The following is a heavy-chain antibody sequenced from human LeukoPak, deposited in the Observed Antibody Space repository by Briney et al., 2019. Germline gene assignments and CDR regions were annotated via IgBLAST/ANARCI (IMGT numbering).Heavy chain of an antibody. D-gene: IGHD6-19*01. V-gene: IGHV3-7*04. CDR1: GFAFSSFW. Sequence: PGGSLRLSCAASGFAFSSFWMSWVRQVPGKGLEWVANINQDGREQNYVDSVKGRFTIFRDNAKNSLYLQMNSLRVEDTAVFYCTRGSGWYSDYWGQGTLVTVSS. J-gene: IGHJ4*02. CDR2: INQDGREQ. CDR3: TRGSGWYSDY.